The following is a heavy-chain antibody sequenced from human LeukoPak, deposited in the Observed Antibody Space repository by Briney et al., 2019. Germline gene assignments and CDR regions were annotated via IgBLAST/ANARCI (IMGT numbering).Heavy chain of an antibody. V-gene: IGHV3-23*01. CDR1: GFTFSSYA. Sequence: QPGGSLRLSCAASGFTFSSYAMSWVRQAPGKGLEWVSGISGSGGRTYYADSVRGRFTISRDNSNNTLYLQMNSLRVEDTAVYYCARGRFGLSLDYWGQGTLVTVSS. CDR3: ARGRFGLSLDY. D-gene: IGHD3-16*01. CDR2: ISGSGGRT. J-gene: IGHJ4*02.